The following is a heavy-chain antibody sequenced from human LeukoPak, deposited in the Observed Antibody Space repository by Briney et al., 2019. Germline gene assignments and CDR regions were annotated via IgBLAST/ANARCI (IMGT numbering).Heavy chain of an antibody. D-gene: IGHD3-10*01. CDR2: IYSGGST. CDR1: GFTVSSNY. CDR3: ARDGSGSYYFDY. V-gene: IGHV3-53*01. Sequence: SGGSLRLSCAASGFTVSSNYMSWVRQAPGKGLEWVSVIYSGGSTYYADSVKGRFTISRDNSKNTLYLQMNSLRAEDTAVYYCARDGSGSYYFDYWGQGTLVTVSS. J-gene: IGHJ4*02.